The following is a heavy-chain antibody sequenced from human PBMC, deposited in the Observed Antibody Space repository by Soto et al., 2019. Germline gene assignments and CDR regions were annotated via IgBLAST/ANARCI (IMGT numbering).Heavy chain of an antibody. CDR3: VRARVDY. CDR1: GFTFRNYW. J-gene: IGHJ4*02. CDR2: IKEDGSEE. V-gene: IGHV3-7*04. Sequence: PGGSLRLSCATSGFTFRNYWMTWVRQAPSKGLEWVATIKEDGSEEYYADSLKGRFTISRDNAVRSLYLQVNSPRAEDTAVYYCVRARVDYWGQGTLVTVSS.